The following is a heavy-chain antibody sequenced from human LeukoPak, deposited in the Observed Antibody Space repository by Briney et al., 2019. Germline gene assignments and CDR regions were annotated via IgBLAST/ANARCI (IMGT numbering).Heavy chain of an antibody. V-gene: IGHV1-69*13. CDR3: ARDKEDILTGYQVYSSYGMDV. J-gene: IGHJ6*04. CDR2: IIPIFGTA. D-gene: IGHD3-9*01. Sequence: SVKVSCKASGGTFSSYAISWVRQAPGQGLEWMGGIIPIFGTANYAQKFQGRVTITADESTSTAYMELSSLRSEDTAVYYCARDKEDILTGYQVYSSYGMDVWGKGTTVTVSP. CDR1: GGTFSSYA.